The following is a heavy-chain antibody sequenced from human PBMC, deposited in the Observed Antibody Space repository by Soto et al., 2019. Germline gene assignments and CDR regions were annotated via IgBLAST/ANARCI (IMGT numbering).Heavy chain of an antibody. CDR1: GGSFSGYY. J-gene: IGHJ4*02. CDR3: ARGSCSGSYRY. V-gene: IGHV4-34*01. CDR2: INHSGST. D-gene: IGHD3-10*02. Sequence: PSETLSLTCAVYGGSFSGYYWSWIRQPPGKGLEWIGEINHSGSTNYNPSLKSRVTISVDTSKNQFSLKLSSVTAADTAVYYCARGSCSGSYRYWGQGTLVTSPQ.